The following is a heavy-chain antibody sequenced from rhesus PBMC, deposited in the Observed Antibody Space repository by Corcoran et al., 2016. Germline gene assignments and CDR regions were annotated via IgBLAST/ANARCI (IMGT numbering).Heavy chain of an antibody. CDR1: GYSISSGYG. D-gene: IGHD2-21*01. CDR2: IGGSSAST. J-gene: IGHJ2*01. V-gene: IGHV4-127*01. CDR3: ARVWYYWYFDL. Sequence: QVQLQESGPGLVKPSETLSLTCAVSGYSISSGYGWSWIRQPPGKWLEWIGYIGGSSASTNYNPSHQSRVNISKDASKNQFSLKLSSVTAADTAVYYCARVWYYWYFDLWGPGTPITISS.